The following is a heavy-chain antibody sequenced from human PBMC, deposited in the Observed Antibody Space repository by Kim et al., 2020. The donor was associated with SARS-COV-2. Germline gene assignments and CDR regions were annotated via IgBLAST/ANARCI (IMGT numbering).Heavy chain of an antibody. J-gene: IGHJ6*02. CDR3: TTGLAVAGTPHAYHYYYCMDV. Sequence: ASVKVSCKVSGYTLTELSMHWVRQAPGKGLEWMGGFDPEDGETIYAQKFQGRVTMTEDTSTDTAYMELSSLRSEDTAVYCCTTGLAVAGTPHAYHYYYCMDVWGQGATVTVSS. CDR2: FDPEDGET. V-gene: IGHV1-24*01. CDR1: GYTLTELS. D-gene: IGHD6-19*01.